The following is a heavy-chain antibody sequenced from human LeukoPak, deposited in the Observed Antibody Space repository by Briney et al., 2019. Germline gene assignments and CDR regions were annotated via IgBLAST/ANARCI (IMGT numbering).Heavy chain of an antibody. V-gene: IGHV4-61*01. CDR2: IYYSGST. D-gene: IGHD2-2*01. CDR3: ARSLYCSTNRCYPSDCFDY. J-gene: IGHJ4*02. CDR1: GGSVNSGLYY. Sequence: SETLSLTCTVSGGSVNSGLYYWSWIRQPPGKGLEWIGYIYYSGSTNYNPCLKSRVTISLDTSKNQFSLKLSSVTAADTAVYYCARSLYCSTNRCYPSDCFDYWGQGTLVTVSS.